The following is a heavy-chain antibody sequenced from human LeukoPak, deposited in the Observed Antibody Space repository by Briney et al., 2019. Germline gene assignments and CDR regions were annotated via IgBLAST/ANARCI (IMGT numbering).Heavy chain of an antibody. J-gene: IGHJ5*02. CDR3: ARYSSSWYHSWFDP. V-gene: IGHV4-4*07. D-gene: IGHD6-13*01. CDR2: IYTSGST. Sequence: SETLSLTCTVSGGSISSYYWSWIRQPAGKGLEWIGRIYTSGSTNYNPSLKSRVTMSVDTSKNQFSLKLSSVTAADTAVYYCARYSSSWYHSWFDPWGQGTLVTVSS. CDR1: GGSISSYY.